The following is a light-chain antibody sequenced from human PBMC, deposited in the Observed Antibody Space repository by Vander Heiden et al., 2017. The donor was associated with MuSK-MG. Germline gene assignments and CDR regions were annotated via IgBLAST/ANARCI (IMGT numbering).Light chain of an antibody. J-gene: IGKJ2*01. CDR1: QGIRSS. Sequence: DIQLTRSPSSLSASVGDRVTITCRVNQGIRSSLNWYRQKPGEVPKLLIYSASNLQSGVPSRFSGRGSGTDFTLTSSCLQPEDVATYYDQRTYNDPFGQGTKMQIK. V-gene: IGKV1-27*01. CDR2: SAS. CDR3: QRTYNDP.